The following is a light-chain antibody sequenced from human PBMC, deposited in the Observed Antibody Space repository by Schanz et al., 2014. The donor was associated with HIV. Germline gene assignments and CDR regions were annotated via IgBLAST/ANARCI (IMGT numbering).Light chain of an antibody. J-gene: IGLJ2*01. Sequence: QSALTQPATVSGSPGQSITVSCTGTNSDIGGHDYVSWYQQHPGKAPKLMIYEVSERPSGVPDRFSGSKSGTSGSLAISGLQSEDEADYYCAAWDDNLNGVVFGGGTKLTVL. CDR2: EVS. V-gene: IGLV2-14*01. CDR3: AAWDDNLNGVV. CDR1: NSDIGGHDY.